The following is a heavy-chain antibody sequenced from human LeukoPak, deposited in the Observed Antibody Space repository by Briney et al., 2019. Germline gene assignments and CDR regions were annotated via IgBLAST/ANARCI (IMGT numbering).Heavy chain of an antibody. CDR1: GFTFSSYE. V-gene: IGHV3-48*03. CDR3: ATSDSSCCPDY. CDR2: ISSNGSTI. Sequence: PGGSLRLSCAASGFTFSSYEMNWVRQAPGKGLEWVSYISSNGSTIYYADSVKGRFTISRDNAKNSLYLQMNSLRAEDTAVYYCATSDSSCCPDYWGQGTLVTVSS. D-gene: IGHD6-13*01. J-gene: IGHJ4*02.